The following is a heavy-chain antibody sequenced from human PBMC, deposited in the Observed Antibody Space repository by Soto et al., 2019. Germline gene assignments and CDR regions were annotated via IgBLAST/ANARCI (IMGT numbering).Heavy chain of an antibody. Sequence: PSETLSLTCAVYGGSFSGYYWSWIRQPPGKGLEWIGEINHSGSTNYNPSLKSRVTISVDTSKNQFSLKLSSVTAADTAVYYCARVAGTTYFDYWGQGTLVTVSS. V-gene: IGHV4-34*01. CDR1: GGSFSGYY. CDR2: INHSGST. D-gene: IGHD1-7*01. CDR3: ARVAGTTYFDY. J-gene: IGHJ4*02.